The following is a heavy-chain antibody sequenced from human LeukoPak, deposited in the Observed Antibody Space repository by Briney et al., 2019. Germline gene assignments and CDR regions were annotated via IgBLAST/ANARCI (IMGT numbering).Heavy chain of an antibody. CDR3: APSRVWFGELYFDY. J-gene: IGHJ4*02. CDR2: IYYSGST. D-gene: IGHD3-10*01. V-gene: IGHV4-39*01. Sequence: SETLSLTCTVSGDSISSSTYYWGWIRQPPGKGLEWIGSIYYSGSTYYNPSLKSRVTISVDTSKNQFSLKLSSVTAADTAVYYCAPSRVWFGELYFDYWGQGTLVTVSS. CDR1: GDSISSSTYY.